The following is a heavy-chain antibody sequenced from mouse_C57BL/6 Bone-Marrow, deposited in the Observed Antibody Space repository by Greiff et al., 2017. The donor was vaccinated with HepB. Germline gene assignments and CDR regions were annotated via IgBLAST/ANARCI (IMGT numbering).Heavy chain of an antibody. V-gene: IGHV1-62-2*01. D-gene: IGHD1-1*01. J-gene: IGHJ1*03. CDR3: ARHEVRGDGSRYWYFDV. Sequence: QVQLQQSGAELVKPGASVKLSCKASGYTFTEYTIHWVKQRSGQGLEWIGWFYPGSGSIKYNEKFKDKATLTADKSSSTVYMELSRLTSEDSAVYFCARHEVRGDGSRYWYFDVWGTGTTVTVSS. CDR2: FYPGSGSI. CDR1: GYTFTEYT.